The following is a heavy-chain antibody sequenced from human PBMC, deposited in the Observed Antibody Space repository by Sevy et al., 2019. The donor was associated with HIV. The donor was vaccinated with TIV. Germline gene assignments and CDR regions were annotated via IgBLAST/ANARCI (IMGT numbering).Heavy chain of an antibody. D-gene: IGHD1-26*01. V-gene: IGHV3-30*04. CDR3: AAAPSSGTYDY. CDR1: GFTFSSYA. Sequence: GESLKISSAASGFTFSSYAMHWVRQAPGKGLEWVAVISYDGNNKYYADSVKGRFTISRDNSKNMLYLQMNSLRAEDTAMYYCAAAPSSGTYDYWGQGTLVTVSS. J-gene: IGHJ4*02. CDR2: ISYDGNNK.